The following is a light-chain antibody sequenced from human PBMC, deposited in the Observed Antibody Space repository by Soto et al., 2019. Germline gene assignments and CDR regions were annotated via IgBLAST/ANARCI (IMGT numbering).Light chain of an antibody. CDR3: QQYNNYAT. J-gene: IGKJ2*01. Sequence: DIQMTQSPSTLSASVGDRVTITCRASQSIGSWLAWYQQKPGKAPKLLIYKASSLESGVPSRFSGSGSGTEFTLTISSLQPDDFATYYCQQYNNYATFGQGPKLEI. CDR1: QSIGSW. CDR2: KAS. V-gene: IGKV1-5*03.